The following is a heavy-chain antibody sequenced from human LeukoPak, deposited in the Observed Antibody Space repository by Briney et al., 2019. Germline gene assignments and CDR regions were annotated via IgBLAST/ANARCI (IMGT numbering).Heavy chain of an antibody. CDR1: GFTFSDAW. Sequence: GGSLRLSCVASGFTFSDAWVNWVRQAPGKGLEWVGRIKRKADSGPTDYAAPVRGRFTISRDDSKDTLYLQMNSLKTEDTAMYYCTTNDAFDIWGQGTMVTVSS. CDR2: IKRKADSGPT. CDR3: TTNDAFDI. V-gene: IGHV3-15*01. J-gene: IGHJ3*02.